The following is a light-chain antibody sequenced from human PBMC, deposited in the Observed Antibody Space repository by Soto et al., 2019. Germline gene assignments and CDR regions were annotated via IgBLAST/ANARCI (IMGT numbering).Light chain of an antibody. J-gene: IGKJ4*01. V-gene: IGKV3-20*01. Sequence: EIVLMQSPGTLSLSPGERATLSCRASQSVSSSYLAWYQQKPGQAPRLLIYGADSRATGIPDRFSGSGSGTDFTLTISRRETEDFAVYYCQQYGRSPPLTFGGGTKVEIK. CDR2: GAD. CDR1: QSVSSSY. CDR3: QQYGRSPPLT.